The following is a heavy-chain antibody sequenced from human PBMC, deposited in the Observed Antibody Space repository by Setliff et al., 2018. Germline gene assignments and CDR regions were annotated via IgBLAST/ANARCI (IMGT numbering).Heavy chain of an antibody. CDR2: INPRTGVT. D-gene: IGHD3-10*01. Sequence: ASVKVSCKASGYTFTGHYIHWVRLAPGQGLEWMGWINPRTGVTNYAQKFKGRVTMTRDTSITTVYMDLSSLKSDDTAVYYCARGTDYHGSGSYWAKDVWGNGTTVTVSS. V-gene: IGHV1-2*02. CDR3: ARGTDYHGSGSYWAKDV. CDR1: GYTFTGHY. J-gene: IGHJ6*04.